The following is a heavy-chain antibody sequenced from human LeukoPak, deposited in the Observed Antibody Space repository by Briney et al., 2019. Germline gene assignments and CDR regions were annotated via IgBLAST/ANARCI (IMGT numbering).Heavy chain of an antibody. CDR3: ARLPVVPAAIIYYYYYYMDV. D-gene: IGHD2-2*01. CDR1: GFTFSSYS. J-gene: IGHJ6*03. V-gene: IGHV3-48*01. Sequence: GGSLRLSCAASGFTFSSYSMNWLRQAPGKGLEWVSYISSSSNTIYYADSVKGRFTISRDNAKNSLYLHMNSLRAEDTAVYYCARLPVVPAAIIYYYYYYMDVWGKGTTVTVSS. CDR2: ISSSSNTI.